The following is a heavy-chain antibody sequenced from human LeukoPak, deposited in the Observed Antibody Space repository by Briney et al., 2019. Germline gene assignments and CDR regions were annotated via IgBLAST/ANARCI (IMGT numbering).Heavy chain of an antibody. CDR2: IWYDGSNK. CDR3: AKANGGNNARFDY. V-gene: IGHV3-33*06. Sequence: VGSLRLSCAASGFTFSTYGMRWVRQAPGKGLEWVAVIWYDGSNKYYAGSVKGRFTISRDNSKNTLYLQMNSLRAEDTAVYYCAKANGGNNARFDYWGQGTLVTVSS. D-gene: IGHD4-23*01. CDR1: GFTFSTYG. J-gene: IGHJ4*02.